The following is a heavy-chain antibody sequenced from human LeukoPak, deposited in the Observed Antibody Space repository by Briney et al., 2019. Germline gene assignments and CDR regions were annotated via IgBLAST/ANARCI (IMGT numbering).Heavy chain of an antibody. V-gene: IGHV3-30*04. Sequence: GGSLRLSCAASGFTFSSYAMHWVRQAPGKGLEWVAVISYDGSNKYYADSVKGRFTISRDNSKNTLYLQMNSLRAEDTAVYYCARAGGYATLIDYWGQGTLVTVSS. J-gene: IGHJ4*02. D-gene: IGHD5-12*01. CDR2: ISYDGSNK. CDR3: ARAGGYATLIDY. CDR1: GFTFSSYA.